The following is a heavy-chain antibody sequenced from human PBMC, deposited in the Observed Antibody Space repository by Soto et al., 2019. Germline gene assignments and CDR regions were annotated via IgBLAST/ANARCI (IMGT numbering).Heavy chain of an antibody. Sequence: GASVKVSCKASGYTFTSYDINGVRQATGQGLEWMGWMNPNSGNTGYAQKFQGRVTMTRNTSISTAYMELSSLRSEDTAVYYCASDYPYYDFWIGSAPPRVSELYYYYYSGMDVWGQGTTVTVSS. D-gene: IGHD3-3*01. CDR1: GYTFTSYD. CDR2: MNPNSGNT. CDR3: ASDYPYYDFWIGSAPPRVSELYYYYYSGMDV. J-gene: IGHJ6*02. V-gene: IGHV1-8*01.